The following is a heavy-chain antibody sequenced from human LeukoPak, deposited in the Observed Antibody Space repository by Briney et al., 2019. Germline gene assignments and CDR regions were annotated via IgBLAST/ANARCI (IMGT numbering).Heavy chain of an antibody. CDR3: AGVRDGYNFHRWFGP. V-gene: IGHV1-18*01. CDR1: GYTFTSYG. J-gene: IGHJ5*02. D-gene: IGHD5-24*01. Sequence: ASVKVSCKASGYTFTSYGISWVRQAPGQGLEWMGWISAYNGNTNYAQKLQGRVTMTTDTSTSTAYMELSSLRSEDTAVYYCAGVRDGYNFHRWFGPWGQGTLVTVSS. CDR2: ISAYNGNT.